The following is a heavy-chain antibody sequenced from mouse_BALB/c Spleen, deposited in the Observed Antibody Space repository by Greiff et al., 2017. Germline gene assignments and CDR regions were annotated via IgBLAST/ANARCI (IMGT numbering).Heavy chain of an antibody. CDR2: ISSGSSTI. J-gene: IGHJ4*01. V-gene: IGHV5-17*02. CDR3: ARDGSSSYYAMDY. D-gene: IGHD1-1*01. CDR1: GFTFSSFG. Sequence: DVMLVESGGGLVQPGGSRKLSCAASGFTFSSFGMHWVRQAPEKGLEWVAYISSGSSTIYYADTVKGRFTISRDNPKNTLFLQMTNLRSEDTAMYYCARDGSSSYYAMDYWGQGTSVTVSS.